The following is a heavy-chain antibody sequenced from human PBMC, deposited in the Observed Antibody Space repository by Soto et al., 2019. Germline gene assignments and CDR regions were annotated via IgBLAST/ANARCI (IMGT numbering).Heavy chain of an antibody. D-gene: IGHD4-17*01. CDR1: GGTFSSYA. CDR3: AIGPDGDPRRPYYYYGMDV. V-gene: IGHV1-69*01. J-gene: IGHJ6*02. CDR2: IIPIFGTA. Sequence: QVQLVQSGAEVKKPGSSVKVSCKASGGTFSSYAISWVRQAPGQGLEWMGGIIPIFGTANYAQKFQGRVTITADESTSTAYMELSSLRSEDTAVYYCAIGPDGDPRRPYYYYGMDVWGQGTTVTVSS.